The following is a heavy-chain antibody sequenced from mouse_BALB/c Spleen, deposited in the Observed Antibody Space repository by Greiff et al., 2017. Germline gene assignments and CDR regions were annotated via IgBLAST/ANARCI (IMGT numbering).Heavy chain of an antibody. J-gene: IGHJ4*01. Sequence: VQLQQSGPELVKPGASVKISCKASGYSFTGYFMNWVMQSHGKSLEWIGRINPYNGDTFYNQKFKGKATLTVDKSSSTAHMELRSLASEDSAVYYCAREGSPGYAMDYWGQGTSVTVSS. CDR1: GYSFTGYF. CDR3: AREGSPGYAMDY. D-gene: IGHD6-2*01. CDR2: INPYNGDT. V-gene: IGHV1-20*02.